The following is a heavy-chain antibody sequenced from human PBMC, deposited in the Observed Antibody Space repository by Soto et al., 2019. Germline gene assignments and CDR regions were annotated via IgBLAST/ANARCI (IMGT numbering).Heavy chain of an antibody. CDR2: INAGNGNT. CDR3: ARDPSIAAAGTPYYYYGMDV. J-gene: IGHJ6*02. V-gene: IGHV1-3*01. CDR1: GFTFTSSA. Sequence: ASVKVSCKASGFTFTSSAMHWVRQAPGQRLEWMGWINAGNGNTKYSQKFQGRVTITRDTSASTAYMELSSLRSEDTAVYYCARDPSIAAAGTPYYYYGMDVWGQGTTVTVSS. D-gene: IGHD6-13*01.